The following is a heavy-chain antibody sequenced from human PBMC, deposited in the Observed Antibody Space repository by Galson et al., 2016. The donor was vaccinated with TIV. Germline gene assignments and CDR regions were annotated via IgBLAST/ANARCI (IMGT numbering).Heavy chain of an antibody. CDR3: AIVNWARAFDY. CDR2: FNPDSGAT. Sequence: SVKVSCKASGYIFINYYIHWVRQAPGQGLEWLGWFNPDSGATQYAQKFQGRVTMTRDTSISTAYMELRRLISDDTAVYYCAIVNWARAFDYWGQGTQVTVSS. V-gene: IGHV1-2*02. J-gene: IGHJ4*02. CDR1: GYIFINYY. D-gene: IGHD7-27*01.